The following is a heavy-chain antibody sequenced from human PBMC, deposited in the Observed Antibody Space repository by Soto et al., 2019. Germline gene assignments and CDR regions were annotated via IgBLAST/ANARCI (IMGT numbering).Heavy chain of an antibody. CDR1: DVSIRSGVDC. J-gene: IGHJ3*02. V-gene: IGHV4-31*03. Sequence: LSITCTVSDVSIRSGVDCWSRIRQHPGKGLEWIGYIYYSGSTYYNPSLKSRVTISVDTSKNQFSLKLSSVTAADTAVYYCASWGRWLQSGAFDIWGQGTMVNVS. CDR3: ASWGRWLQSGAFDI. CDR2: IYYSGST. D-gene: IGHD3-16*01.